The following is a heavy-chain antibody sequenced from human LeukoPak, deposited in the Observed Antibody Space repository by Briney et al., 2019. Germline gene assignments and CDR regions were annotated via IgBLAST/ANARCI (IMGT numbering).Heavy chain of an antibody. D-gene: IGHD5-18*01. CDR1: GFTLSSYA. V-gene: IGHV3-23*01. CDR2: ISDSGNT. J-gene: IGHJ4*02. CDR3: ARRATTERGHSYGLDY. Sequence: GGSLRLSCAASGFTLSSYAMSWVRQAPGKGLEWVSAISDSGNTYHADSVKGRFTTSRDNAKNSLYLQMNSLRAEDTAVYYCARRATTERGHSYGLDYWGQGTLVTVSS.